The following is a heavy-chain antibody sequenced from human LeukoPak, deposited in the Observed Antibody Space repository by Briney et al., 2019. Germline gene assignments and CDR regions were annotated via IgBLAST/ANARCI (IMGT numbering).Heavy chain of an antibody. CDR2: ITPKSGDT. CDR3: ARVRLADERAWAY. J-gene: IGHJ4*02. D-gene: IGHD3-3*02. CDR1: GYTFIYFY. Sequence: ASVKVSCKASGYTFIYFYIHWVRQAPGQGLEYVGWITPKSGDTYSPQRFQGRVIMTRDASISTAYMELSSLRSDDTAVYFCARVRLADERAWAYWGQGTLVTVSS. V-gene: IGHV1-2*02.